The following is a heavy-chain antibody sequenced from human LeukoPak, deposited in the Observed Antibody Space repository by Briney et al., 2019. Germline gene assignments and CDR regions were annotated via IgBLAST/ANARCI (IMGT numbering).Heavy chain of an antibody. D-gene: IGHD3-10*01. CDR3: ARDHEWVRGVIRHLYYYYYMDV. V-gene: IGHV4-59*01. CDR2: IYYSGST. CDR1: GGSISSYY. Sequence: SETLSLTCTVSGGSISSYYWSWIRQPPGKGLEWIGYIYYSGSTNYNPSLKSRVTISVDTSKNQFSLRLSSVTAADTAVYYCARDHEWVRGVIRHLYYYYYMDVWGKGTTVTVSS. J-gene: IGHJ6*03.